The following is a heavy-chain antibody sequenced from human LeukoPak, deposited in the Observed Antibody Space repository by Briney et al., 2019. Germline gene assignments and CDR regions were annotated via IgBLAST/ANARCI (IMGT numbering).Heavy chain of an antibody. CDR3: ARALYSSSSVDPYYNYYYMDV. J-gene: IGHJ6*03. Sequence: PSETLSLTCTVSGGSISSGGYYWSWIRQHPGKGLEWIGYIYYSGSTYYNPSLKSRVTISVDTSKNQFSLKLSSVTAADTAVYYCARALYSSSSVDPYYNYYYMDVWGKGTTVTVSS. CDR1: GGSISSGGYY. D-gene: IGHD6-6*01. V-gene: IGHV4-31*03. CDR2: IYYSGST.